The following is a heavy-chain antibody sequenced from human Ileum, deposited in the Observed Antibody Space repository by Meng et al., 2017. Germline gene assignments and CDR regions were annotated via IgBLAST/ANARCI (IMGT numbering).Heavy chain of an antibody. CDR3: ARDPDIALTGQGEDAFDI. D-gene: IGHD6-19*01. V-gene: IGHV3-7*01. CDR1: GFTFSSYW. J-gene: IGHJ3*02. Sequence: GGSLRLSCAISGFTFSSYWMTWVRQAPGKGLEWVAGINQDGSRVVYPDSVKGRLTISRDNTKNSPYLQVNSLRAGDTAMYYCARDPDIALTGQGEDAFDIWGQGTMVTVSS. CDR2: INQDGSRV.